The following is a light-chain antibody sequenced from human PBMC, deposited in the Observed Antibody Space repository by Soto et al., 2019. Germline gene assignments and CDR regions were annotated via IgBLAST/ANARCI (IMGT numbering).Light chain of an antibody. J-gene: IGKJ2*01. V-gene: IGKV3-15*01. CDR1: QSINSE. Sequence: EIVMTQSPATLYLSPGERAALSCRASQSINSELAWYQQKPGQPPRLLLYGASTRATGVPDRFTGSESGSEFTLTISGLQSEDFAVYYCQQGHNWPLTFGQGTRLEI. CDR2: GAS. CDR3: QQGHNWPLT.